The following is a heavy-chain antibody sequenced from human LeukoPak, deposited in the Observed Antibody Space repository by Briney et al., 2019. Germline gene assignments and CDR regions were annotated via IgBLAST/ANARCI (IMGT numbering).Heavy chain of an antibody. CDR2: IYPGDSDT. CDR3: ARPTMVRGVIYFDY. J-gene: IGHJ4*02. Sequence: GESLKISCKGSGYNFTNYWIGWVRQMPGKGLEWMGVIYPGDSDTRYSPSFQGQVTISADKSISTAYLQWSSLKASDTAMYYCARPTMVRGVIYFDYWGQGTLVTVSS. D-gene: IGHD3-10*01. V-gene: IGHV5-51*01. CDR1: GYNFTNYW.